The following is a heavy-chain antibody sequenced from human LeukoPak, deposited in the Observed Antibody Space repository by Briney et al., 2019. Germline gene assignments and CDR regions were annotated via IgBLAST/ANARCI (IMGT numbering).Heavy chain of an antibody. Sequence: SVKVSCKASGGTFSSYAISWVRQAPGQGLEWMGGIIPIFGTANYAQKFQGRVTITADKSTSTAYMELSSLRSEDTAVYYCASTIVVVPAAILNWGQGTLVTVSS. CDR2: IIPIFGTA. J-gene: IGHJ4*02. D-gene: IGHD2-2*01. CDR3: ASTIVVVPAAILN. V-gene: IGHV1-69*06. CDR1: GGTFSSYA.